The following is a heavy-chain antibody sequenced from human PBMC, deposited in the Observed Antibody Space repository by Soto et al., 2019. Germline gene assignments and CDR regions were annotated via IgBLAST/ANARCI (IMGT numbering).Heavy chain of an antibody. CDR1: GFTFSSYG. D-gene: IGHD1-7*01. V-gene: IGHV3-33*01. J-gene: IGHJ5*02. CDR3: ARSQPSVVTATTNWFDP. CDR2: IWYDGINK. Sequence: QVQLVESGGGVVQPGRSLRLSCAASGFTFSSYGMHWVRQAPGKGLEWVAIIWYDGINKYYADSVKGRFTISRDNSKNTLYLQMNSLRAEDTAVYYCARSQPSVVTATTNWFDPWGQGTLVTVSS.